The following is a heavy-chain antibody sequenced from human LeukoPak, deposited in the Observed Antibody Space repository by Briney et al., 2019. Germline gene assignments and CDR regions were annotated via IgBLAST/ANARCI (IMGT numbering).Heavy chain of an antibody. CDR2: ISYDGTYK. V-gene: IGHV3-30*18. Sequence: GGSLRLSCAASGFTFRSYGMNWVRQAPGKGLEWVAVISYDGTYKFYVDSLRGRFTISRDNSKNTLYLQMDSLRAEDTAVYYCAKDGYYGSGIFPDYWGQGTLVTVSS. CDR3: AKDGYYGSGIFPDY. J-gene: IGHJ4*02. D-gene: IGHD3-10*01. CDR1: GFTFRSYG.